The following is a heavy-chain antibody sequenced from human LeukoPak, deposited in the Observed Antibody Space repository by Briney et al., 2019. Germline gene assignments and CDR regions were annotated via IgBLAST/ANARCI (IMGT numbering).Heavy chain of an antibody. V-gene: IGHV1-18*01. CDR1: GGTFSSYA. D-gene: IGHD1-26*01. J-gene: IGHJ5*02. Sequence: ASVKVSCKASGGTFSSYAISWVRQAPGQGLEWMGWISGYNGNTEYTQKFQGRVAMTRDTSTSTAYMELRSLRSDDTAVYYCARARIVGATRGWFDPWGQGTLVTVSS. CDR2: ISGYNGNT. CDR3: ARARIVGATRGWFDP.